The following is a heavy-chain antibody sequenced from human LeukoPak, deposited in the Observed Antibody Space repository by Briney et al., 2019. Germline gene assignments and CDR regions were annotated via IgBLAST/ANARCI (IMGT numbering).Heavy chain of an antibody. J-gene: IGHJ4*02. Sequence: ASVKVSCKASGYTFTSYGISWVRPAPGQGLEWMGWISAYNGNTNYAQKLQGRVTMTTDTSTSTAYMELRSLRSDDTAVYYCARGTPYYYDSSGYNYFDYWGQGTLVTVSS. CDR3: ARGTPYYYDSSGYNYFDY. CDR2: ISAYNGNT. V-gene: IGHV1-18*01. D-gene: IGHD3-22*01. CDR1: GYTFTSYG.